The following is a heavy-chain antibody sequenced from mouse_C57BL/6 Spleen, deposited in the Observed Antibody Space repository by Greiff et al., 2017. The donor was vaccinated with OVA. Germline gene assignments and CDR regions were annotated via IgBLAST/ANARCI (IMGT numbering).Heavy chain of an antibody. D-gene: IGHD1-1*01. J-gene: IGHJ2*01. V-gene: IGHV5-6*01. CDR3: ARHPGFTTVVFNYCDY. Sequence: EVQRVESGGDLVKPGGSLKLSCAASGFTFSSYGMSWVRQTPDKRLEWVATISSGGSYTYYPDSVKGRFTISRDNAKNTLYLQMSSLKSEDTAMYDCARHPGFTTVVFNYCDYWGQGTTLTVSS. CDR2: ISSGGSYT. CDR1: GFTFSSYG.